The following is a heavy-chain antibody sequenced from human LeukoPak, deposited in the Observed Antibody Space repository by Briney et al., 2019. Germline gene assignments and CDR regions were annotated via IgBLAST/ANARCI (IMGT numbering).Heavy chain of an antibody. CDR2: IRYDGSNK. D-gene: IGHD5-12*01. CDR3: AKDIVATGHYYYYMDV. V-gene: IGHV3-30*02. CDR1: GFTFSSYG. J-gene: IGHJ6*03. Sequence: GGSLRLSCAASGFTFSSYGMHWVRQAPGKGLEWVAFIRYDGSNKYYADSVKGRFTISRDNSKNTLYLQMNSLGAEDTAVYYCAKDIVATGHYYYYMDVWGKGTTVTVSS.